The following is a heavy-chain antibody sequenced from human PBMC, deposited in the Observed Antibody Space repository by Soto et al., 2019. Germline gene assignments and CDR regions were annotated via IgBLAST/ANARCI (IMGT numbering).Heavy chain of an antibody. CDR1: GYSFTSYW. Sequence: GESLKISCKGSGYSFTSYWSSWVRQMPGKGLEWMGRIDPSDSYTNYSPSFQGHVTISADKSISTAYLQWSSLKASDTAMYYCARQVRATRSGSNYWGQGTLVTVSS. V-gene: IGHV5-10-1*01. D-gene: IGHD1-26*01. J-gene: IGHJ4*02. CDR3: ARQVRATRSGSNY. CDR2: IDPSDSYT.